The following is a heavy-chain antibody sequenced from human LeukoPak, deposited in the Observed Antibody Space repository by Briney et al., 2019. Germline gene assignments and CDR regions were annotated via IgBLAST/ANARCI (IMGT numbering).Heavy chain of an antibody. J-gene: IGHJ6*03. V-gene: IGHV1-69*05. Sequence: SVKVSCQASGGTFSSYAISWVRQAPPQGLEWMGGSIPIFGTANYAQRFQGRVTYTTDESTSTANRELSSLRSEETAVYYCARGRTSSGVYYYYYMDVWGKGTSVTVSS. CDR3: ARGRTSSGVYYYYYMDV. D-gene: IGHD3-10*01. CDR2: SIPIFGTA. CDR1: GGTFSSYA.